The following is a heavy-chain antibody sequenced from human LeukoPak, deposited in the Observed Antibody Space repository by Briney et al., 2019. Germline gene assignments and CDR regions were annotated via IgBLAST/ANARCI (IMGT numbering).Heavy chain of an antibody. CDR1: GGSFSRYY. J-gene: IGHJ4*03. D-gene: IGHD5-24*01. V-gene: IGHV4-34*01. Sequence: SETLSLTCAVYGGSFSRYYWSWIRQSPGKGLEWIAEIDHRGDTNYNPSIKTRVTISVDTSKNQFSLKVRSLSAADTAVYYCARGATISETGYFDFWGQGTLVTVSS. CDR3: ARGATISETGYFDF. CDR2: IDHRGDT.